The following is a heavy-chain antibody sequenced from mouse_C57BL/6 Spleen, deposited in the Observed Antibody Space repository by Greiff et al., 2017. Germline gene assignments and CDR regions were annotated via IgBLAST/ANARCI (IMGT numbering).Heavy chain of an antibody. D-gene: IGHD2-2*01. CDR3: TKGLRRERNAMDY. CDR1: GYTFTDYE. Sequence: QVQLQQSGAELVRPGASVTLSCKASGYTFTDYEMHWVKQTPVHGLEWIGAIDPETGGTAYNQKFKGKAILTADKSSSTAYMELRSLTSEDSAVYYCTKGLRRERNAMDYWGQGTSVTVSS. J-gene: IGHJ4*01. V-gene: IGHV1-15*01. CDR2: IDPETGGT.